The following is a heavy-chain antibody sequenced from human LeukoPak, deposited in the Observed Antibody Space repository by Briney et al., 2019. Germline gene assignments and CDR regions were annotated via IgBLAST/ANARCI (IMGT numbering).Heavy chain of an antibody. CDR2: INPSGNST. J-gene: IGHJ4*02. Sequence: GASVKVSCKASGYTFTSYYMHWVRQAPVQGLEWMGIINPSGNSTSYAQKFQGRVTMTRDTSTSTVYMELSSLRSEDTAVYYCARGGSGWYVPAYWGQGTLVTVSS. CDR1: GYTFTSYY. V-gene: IGHV1-46*01. CDR3: ARGGSGWYVPAY. D-gene: IGHD6-19*01.